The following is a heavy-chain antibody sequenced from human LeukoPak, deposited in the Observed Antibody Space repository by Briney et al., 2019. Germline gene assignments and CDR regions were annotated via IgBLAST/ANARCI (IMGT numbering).Heavy chain of an antibody. CDR3: ANDCSGGSCLADY. J-gene: IGHJ4*02. D-gene: IGHD2-15*01. Sequence: GGSLRLSCAASGLTFSSYFMSWVRQAPGKGLEWVSGINYSGDSTYYADSVKGRFTISRDNSKNTLCLQMNSLRAEDTAVYYCANDCSGGSCLADYWGQGTLVTVSS. V-gene: IGHV3-23*01. CDR1: GLTFSSYF. CDR2: INYSGDST.